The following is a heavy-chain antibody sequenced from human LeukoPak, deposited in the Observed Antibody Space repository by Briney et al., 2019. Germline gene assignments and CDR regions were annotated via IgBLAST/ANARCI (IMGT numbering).Heavy chain of an antibody. CDR3: ARTNYYGSGTYIDY. CDR2: IYYTGSA. Sequence: SETLSLTCTVSGGSISNYYWSWVRPPPGKGLEWIGHIYYTGSANYNPSLETQVTISVDTSKNQFSLKLSSVTAADTAVYYCARTNYYGSGTYIDYWGQGILVTVSS. J-gene: IGHJ4*02. V-gene: IGHV4-59*01. CDR1: GGSISNYY. D-gene: IGHD3-10*01.